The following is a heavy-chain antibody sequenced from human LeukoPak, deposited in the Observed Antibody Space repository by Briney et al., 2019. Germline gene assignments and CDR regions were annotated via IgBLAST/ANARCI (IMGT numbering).Heavy chain of an antibody. CDR3: AFKSAVAGDFDY. D-gene: IGHD6-19*01. Sequence: PSETLSLTCTVSGGSISSGDYYWSWIRQPPGKGLEWIGEITHSGSTNYNPSLKSRVTISVDTSKNQFSLKLSSVTAADTAVYYCAFKSAVAGDFDYWGQGTLVTVSS. CDR1: GGSISSGDYY. V-gene: IGHV4-39*07. J-gene: IGHJ4*02. CDR2: ITHSGST.